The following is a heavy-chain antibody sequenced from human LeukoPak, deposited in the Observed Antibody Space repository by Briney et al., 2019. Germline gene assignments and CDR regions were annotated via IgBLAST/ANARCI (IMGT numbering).Heavy chain of an antibody. D-gene: IGHD5-18*01. Sequence: PVTVSCKASGGTFSSYAISWVRQAPGQGLEWMGGIIPIFGTANYAQKFQGRVTITADKSTSTAYMELSSLRSEDTAVYYCARATGYSYGYSSVYFDYWGQGTLVTVSS. CDR2: IIPIFGTA. CDR1: GGTFSSYA. CDR3: ARATGYSYGYSSVYFDY. J-gene: IGHJ4*02. V-gene: IGHV1-69*06.